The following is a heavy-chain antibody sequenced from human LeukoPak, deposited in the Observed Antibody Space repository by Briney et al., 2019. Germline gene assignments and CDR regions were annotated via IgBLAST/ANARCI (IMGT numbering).Heavy chain of an antibody. CDR2: ITTSETV. V-gene: IGHV3-48*03. Sequence: PGGSLRLSCVASGFTFSSYEMNWVRQAPGKGLEWVSHITTSETVYYADSVKGRFTISRDNGKNSLYLQMDSLRVEDTAIYYCAREIVRMITPGANKHFDYWGQGTPVTVST. CDR1: GFTFSSYE. J-gene: IGHJ4*02. CDR3: AREIVRMITPGANKHFDY. D-gene: IGHD3-16*01.